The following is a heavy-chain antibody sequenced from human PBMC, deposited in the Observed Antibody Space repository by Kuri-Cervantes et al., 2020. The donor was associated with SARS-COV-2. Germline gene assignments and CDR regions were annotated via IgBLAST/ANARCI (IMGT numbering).Heavy chain of an antibody. CDR3: ARSGYDRAGYFDY. J-gene: IGHJ4*02. Sequence: ASVKVSCKASGYTFTSYYIHWVRQAPGQGLEWMGIINPSGGSTNYAQKFQGRVTMTRDTSTSRVYLELSSLRSEDTDMYYCARSGYDRAGYFDYWGQGTLVTVSS. D-gene: IGHD5-12*01. CDR1: GYTFTSYY. V-gene: IGHV1-46*01. CDR2: INPSGGST.